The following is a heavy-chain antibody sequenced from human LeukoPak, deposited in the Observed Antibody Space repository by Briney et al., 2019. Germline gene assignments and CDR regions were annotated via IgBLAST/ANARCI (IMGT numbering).Heavy chain of an antibody. CDR3: ARAHPTIFVDY. CDR2: IYYSGST. CDR1: GGSISSSSYY. V-gene: IGHV4-39*07. Sequence: SETLSLTCTVSGGSISSSSYYWGWIRQPPGKGLEWIGSIYYSGSTYYNPSLKSRVTISVDTSKDQFSLKLSSVTAADTAVYYCARAHPTIFVDYWGQGTLVTVSS. J-gene: IGHJ4*02. D-gene: IGHD3-3*01.